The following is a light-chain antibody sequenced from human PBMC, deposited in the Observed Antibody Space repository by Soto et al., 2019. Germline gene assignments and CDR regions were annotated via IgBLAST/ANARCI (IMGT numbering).Light chain of an antibody. V-gene: IGKV3D-15*01. CDR2: GAS. Sequence: EIVRTQSPATLSVSPGERVTLSCRASQSVTSSYLTWYQQKPGQAPRLLIYGASTRAAGIPDRFSGTRSGAEFTLTISSLQSEDLAVYYCQQYSNWPLTCSGGTKVDI. J-gene: IGKJ4*01. CDR1: QSVTSSY. CDR3: QQYSNWPLT.